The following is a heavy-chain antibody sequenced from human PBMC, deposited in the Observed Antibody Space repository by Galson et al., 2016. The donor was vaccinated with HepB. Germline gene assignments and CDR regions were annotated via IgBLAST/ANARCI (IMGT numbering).Heavy chain of an antibody. Sequence: SLRLSCAASGFTFSSYLMHWVRQAPGKGLEWVSAISGSGSSTSYADSVKGRFTISRDNSKNTLYLQMNSLRAEDTAVYYCAKSWQWERACDYWGQGTLVTVSS. CDR3: AKSWQWERACDY. J-gene: IGHJ4*02. V-gene: IGHV3-23*01. CDR1: GFTFSSYL. CDR2: ISGSGSST. D-gene: IGHD1-26*01.